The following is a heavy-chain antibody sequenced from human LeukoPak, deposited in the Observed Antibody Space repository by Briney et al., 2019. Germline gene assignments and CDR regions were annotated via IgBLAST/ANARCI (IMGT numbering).Heavy chain of an antibody. CDR3: AATYYYDGSGDY. CDR1: GFTFSTYE. J-gene: IGHJ4*02. V-gene: IGHV3-48*03. CDR2: ISSTGSNI. D-gene: IGHD3-22*01. Sequence: PGGSLRLSCVASGFTFSTYEMNWVRQAPGKGLEWVSYISSTGSNIYYADSVKGRFTISRDNAKNSLYLLMNSLRTEDTAVYYCAATYYYDGSGDYWGQGTLVTVSS.